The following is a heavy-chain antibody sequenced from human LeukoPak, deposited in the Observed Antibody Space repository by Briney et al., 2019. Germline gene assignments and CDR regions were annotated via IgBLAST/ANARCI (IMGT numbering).Heavy chain of an antibody. CDR1: GGSISSYY. V-gene: IGHV4-59*08. CDR3: ARSSGSYLGDFDY. CDR2: IYYSGST. D-gene: IGHD1-26*01. Sequence: SETLSFTCTVSGGSISSYYWSWIRQPPGKGLEWIGYIYYSGSTNYNPSLKSRVTISVDTSKNQFSLKLSSVTAADTAVYYCARSSGSYLGDFDYWGQGTLVTVSS. J-gene: IGHJ4*02.